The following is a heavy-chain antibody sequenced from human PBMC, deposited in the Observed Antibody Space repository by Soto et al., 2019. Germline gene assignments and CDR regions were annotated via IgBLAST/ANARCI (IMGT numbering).Heavy chain of an antibody. CDR2: IHYSGST. D-gene: IGHD2-15*01. CDR3: ASQAVLGYCSGGGCTPGWFDP. CDR1: GGSISSSSYY. Sequence: PSETLSLTCTVSGGSISSSSYYWGWIRQPPGKGLEWIGSIHYSGSTYYNPSLKSRVTISVDTSKNQFSLKLSSVTAADTAVYYCASQAVLGYCSGGGCTPGWFDPWGQGTLVTVSS. J-gene: IGHJ5*02. V-gene: IGHV4-39*01.